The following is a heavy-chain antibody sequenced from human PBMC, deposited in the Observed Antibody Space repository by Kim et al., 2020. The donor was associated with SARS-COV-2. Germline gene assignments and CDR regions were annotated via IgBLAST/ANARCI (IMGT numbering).Heavy chain of an antibody. D-gene: IGHD2-15*01. J-gene: IGHJ4*02. Sequence: NPSLKSRVTISVDTSRNQFSPTLASVTAADAAVYYCARRTEAGGYFDFWGQGSPVTVAS. V-gene: IGHV4-39*01. CDR3: ARRTEAGGYFDF.